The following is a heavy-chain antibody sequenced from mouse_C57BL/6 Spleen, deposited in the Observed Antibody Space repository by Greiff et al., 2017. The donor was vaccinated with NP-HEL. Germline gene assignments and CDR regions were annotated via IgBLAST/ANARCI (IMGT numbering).Heavy chain of an antibody. D-gene: IGHD2-5*01. CDR1: GYTFTDYY. V-gene: IGHV1-26*01. Sequence: EVQLQQSGPELVKPGASVKISCKASGYTFTDYYMNWVKQSHGKSLEWIGDINPNNGGTSYNQKFKGKATLTVDKSSSTAYMELRSLTSEDSAVYYCARYYSNLYYFDYWGQGTTLTVSS. J-gene: IGHJ2*01. CDR2: INPNNGGT. CDR3: ARYYSNLYYFDY.